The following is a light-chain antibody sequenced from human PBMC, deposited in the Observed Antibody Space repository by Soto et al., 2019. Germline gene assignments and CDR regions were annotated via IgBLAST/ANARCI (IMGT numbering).Light chain of an antibody. CDR1: QSITTK. J-gene: IGKJ2*01. CDR3: QQYDDWPHT. Sequence: EVVMTQSPATLSVSPGERATLACRASQSITTKLAWLQQRPGQAPRLLIYDASTRATGIPARFGGGGSGTEFTLTISSLQSGDVEVYFCQQYDDWPHTFGQGTELDI. V-gene: IGKV3-15*01. CDR2: DAS.